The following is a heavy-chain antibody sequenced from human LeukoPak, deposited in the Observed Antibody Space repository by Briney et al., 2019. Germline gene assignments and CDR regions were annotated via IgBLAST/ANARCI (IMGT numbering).Heavy chain of an antibody. CDR3: AKVHYYDSSGPPIDFDY. D-gene: IGHD3-22*01. V-gene: IGHV3-30*18. J-gene: IGHJ4*02. CDR1: GFTFSSYG. Sequence: HTGGSLRLSCAASGFTFSSYGMHWVRQAPGKGLEWVAVISYDGSNKYYADSVKGRFTISRDNSKNTLYLQMNSLRAEDTAVYYCAKVHYYDSSGPPIDFDYWGQGTLVTVSS. CDR2: ISYDGSNK.